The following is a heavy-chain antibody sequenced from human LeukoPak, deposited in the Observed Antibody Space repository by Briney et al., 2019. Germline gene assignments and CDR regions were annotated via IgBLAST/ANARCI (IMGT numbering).Heavy chain of an antibody. D-gene: IGHD2/OR15-2a*01. CDR3: ARNKDY. V-gene: IGHV3-48*01. J-gene: IGHJ4*02. CDR1: GFTFSGYS. Sequence: PGGSLRLSCAASGFTFSGYSMNWVRQAPGKGLEWVSYISSDSGTIYYADSVKGRFTISRDNAKSSLYLQMNSLRAEDTAVYYCARNKDYWGQGTLDTVSS. CDR2: ISSDSGTI.